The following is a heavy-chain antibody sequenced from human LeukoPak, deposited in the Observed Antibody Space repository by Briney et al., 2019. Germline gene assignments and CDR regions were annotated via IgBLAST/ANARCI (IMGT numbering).Heavy chain of an antibody. CDR1: EFTFSSYS. V-gene: IGHV3-7*01. CDR3: ARDPLKRLFDY. CDR2: IRQDGSEK. Sequence: GGSLRLSCAASEFTFSSYSMNWVRQAPGKGLEWVANIRQDGSEKFYVDSVKGRFTISRDNARNSLYLQMNSLSAEDTAVYYCARDPLKRLFDYWGQGTLVTVSS. J-gene: IGHJ4*02.